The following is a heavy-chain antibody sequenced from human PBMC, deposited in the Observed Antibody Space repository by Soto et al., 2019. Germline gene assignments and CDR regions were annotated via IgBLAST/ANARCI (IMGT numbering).Heavy chain of an antibody. CDR1: GFTFSSYA. CDR2: ISYDGSSK. V-gene: IGHV3-30-3*01. Sequence: GGSLRLSCAASGFTFSSYAMHWVRQAPGKGLEWVAIISYDGSSKYYADSVKGRFTISRDNSKNTLYLQMNSLRTEDTAVYYCARDSGGSTFNWFDPWGQGTLVTVSS. CDR3: ARDSGGSTFNWFDP. J-gene: IGHJ5*02. D-gene: IGHD3-10*01.